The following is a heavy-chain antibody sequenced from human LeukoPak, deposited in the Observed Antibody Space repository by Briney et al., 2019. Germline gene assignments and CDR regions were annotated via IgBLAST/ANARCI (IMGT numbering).Heavy chain of an antibody. D-gene: IGHD3-16*02. CDR2: VSPHNGNT. Sequence: PSVKVSCKTSGYTFTTYSINWVRQAPGQGPEWMGWVSPHNGNTDYEQNLQGRDTMTTETSTSTAYMELRRLISDDTAVYFCAREDHVWGSYRFFDYWGQGTLVTVSS. CDR3: AREDHVWGSYRFFDY. J-gene: IGHJ4*02. V-gene: IGHV1-18*01. CDR1: GYTFTTYS.